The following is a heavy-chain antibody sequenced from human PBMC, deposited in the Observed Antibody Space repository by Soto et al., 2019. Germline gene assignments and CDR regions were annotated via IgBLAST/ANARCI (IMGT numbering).Heavy chain of an antibody. Sequence: GSRRLSCEAAGFSLSRFAMDWVRQAPGRGLEWVSYISDDGASIYYADSLKGRFTISRDNAKNSLSLQMNNLRAEGTAVYYCARENSVQAWLHHFDHWGLGTLVTVSS. D-gene: IGHD5-18*01. J-gene: IGHJ4*02. CDR1: GFSLSRFA. CDR3: ARENSVQAWLHHFDH. CDR2: ISDDGASI. V-gene: IGHV3-48*03.